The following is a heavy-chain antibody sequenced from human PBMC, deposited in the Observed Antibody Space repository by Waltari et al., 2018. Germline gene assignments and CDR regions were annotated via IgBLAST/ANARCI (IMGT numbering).Heavy chain of an antibody. Sequence: EVHLVESGGGLISPGGSLTLSCAASGFTFTTYWMHWVRQAPGQGPVWGSRINTYVTYSNYAHSVEGRFTIARDNAKNTVYLQMKGLRADDTAMYYCAFVAGPGYWGQGTLVTV. D-gene: IGHD6-13*01. CDR3: AFVAGPGY. J-gene: IGHJ4*02. CDR1: GFTFTTYW. V-gene: IGHV3-74*01. CDR2: INTYVTYS.